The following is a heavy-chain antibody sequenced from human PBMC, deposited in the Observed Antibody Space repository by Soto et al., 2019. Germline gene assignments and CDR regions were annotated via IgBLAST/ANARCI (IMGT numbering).Heavy chain of an antibody. D-gene: IGHD4-17*01. J-gene: IGHJ4*02. V-gene: IGHV1-3*01. Sequence: ASVEVSCKASGYTFTSYSMHWVRQAPGQRLEWMGWFNAGSGNTKYSQKFQDRVTITRDTSATTAYMELSSLRYEDTAVYYCARESTRTTAPDYWGQGTLVTVSS. CDR1: GYTFTSYS. CDR3: ARESTRTTAPDY. CDR2: FNAGSGNT.